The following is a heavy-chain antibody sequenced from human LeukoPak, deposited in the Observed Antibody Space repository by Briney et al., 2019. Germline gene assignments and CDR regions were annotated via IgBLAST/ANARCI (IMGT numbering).Heavy chain of an antibody. CDR1: GGSISSYY. D-gene: IGHD6-13*01. CDR3: AREGAGPEQQFDY. Sequence: SETLSLTCTVSGGSISSYYWSWIRQPPGKGLEWIGYIYYSGSTNYNPSLKSRVTISVDTSKNQFSLKLSSVTAADTAVYYCAREGAGPEQQFDYWGQGTLVTVSS. J-gene: IGHJ4*02. V-gene: IGHV4-59*01. CDR2: IYYSGST.